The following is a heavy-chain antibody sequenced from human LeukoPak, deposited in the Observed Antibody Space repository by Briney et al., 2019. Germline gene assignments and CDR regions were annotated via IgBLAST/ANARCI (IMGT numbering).Heavy chain of an antibody. Sequence: PGGSLRLSCAASGFTFSSYEMNWVRQAPGKGLEWVSYISSSGSTIYYADSVKGRFTISRDNAKNSLYLQMNSLRAEDTAVYYCARVGECSSTSCLLYYYYYYMDVWGKGTTVTISS. J-gene: IGHJ6*03. CDR2: ISSSGSTI. CDR1: GFTFSSYE. V-gene: IGHV3-48*03. CDR3: ARVGECSSTSCLLYYYYYYMDV. D-gene: IGHD2-2*01.